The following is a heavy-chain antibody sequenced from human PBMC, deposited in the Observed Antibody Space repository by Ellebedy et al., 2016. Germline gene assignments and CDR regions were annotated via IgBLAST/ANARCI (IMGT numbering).Heavy chain of an antibody. D-gene: IGHD1-1*01. Sequence: GESLKISCTASGFTLSSYSMNWVRQAPGKGLEWVSSISSSSTYIKYADSVKGRFTISRDNAKNSLYLQMNSLRVEDTAVYYCARGAAGTGFDSWGQGTLVTVSS. CDR3: ARGAAGTGFDS. CDR2: ISSSSTYI. V-gene: IGHV3-21*01. CDR1: GFTLSSYS. J-gene: IGHJ4*02.